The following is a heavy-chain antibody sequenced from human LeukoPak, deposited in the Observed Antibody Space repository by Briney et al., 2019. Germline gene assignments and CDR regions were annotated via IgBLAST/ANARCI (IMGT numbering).Heavy chain of an antibody. CDR2: IYTSGRT. Sequence: SETLSLTCTVSGGSISSYYWSGIRQPAPKGLEWFGRIYTSGRTNYNHSLNNRVTISVDKSNNKFSLTLVSVTAAHAPVFYFPSEYDDRSSYGRREGTNWFDPWGQGTLVTVSS. D-gene: IGHD3-22*01. J-gene: IGHJ5*02. CDR3: PSEYDDRSSYGRREGTNWFDP. V-gene: IGHV4-4*07. CDR1: GGSISSYY.